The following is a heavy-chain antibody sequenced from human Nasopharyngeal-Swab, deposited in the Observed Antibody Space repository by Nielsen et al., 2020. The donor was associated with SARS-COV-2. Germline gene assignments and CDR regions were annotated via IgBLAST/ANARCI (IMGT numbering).Heavy chain of an antibody. D-gene: IGHD3-22*01. V-gene: IGHV4-59*13. Sequence: SETLSLTCTVSGGSISSYYWSWIRQPPGKGLEWIGYIYYSGSTNYNPSLKSRVTISVDTYKNQFSLKLSSVTAADPAVYYCARGSGYYDSSGYSDYWGQGTLVTVSS. CDR1: GGSISSYY. CDR2: IYYSGST. CDR3: ARGSGYYDSSGYSDY. J-gene: IGHJ4*02.